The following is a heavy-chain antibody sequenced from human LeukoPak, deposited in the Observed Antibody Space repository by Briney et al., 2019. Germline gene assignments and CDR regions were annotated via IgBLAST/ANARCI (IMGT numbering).Heavy chain of an antibody. Sequence: GASLRLSCAASGLTASSNFMTWVRQAPGKGLEWVSVIHREGRTFYADTVKGRFTVSRDSYNKILYLQMNSLRGDDTALYYCAMDVGDLATGYFHCWGQGTPVTVSS. CDR1: GLTASSNF. CDR3: AMDVGDLATGYFHC. J-gene: IGHJ4*02. V-gene: IGHV3-66*02. D-gene: IGHD5-12*01. CDR2: IHREGRT.